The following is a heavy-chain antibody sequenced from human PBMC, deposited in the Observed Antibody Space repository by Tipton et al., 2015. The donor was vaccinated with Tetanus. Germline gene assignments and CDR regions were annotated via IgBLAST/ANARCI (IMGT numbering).Heavy chain of an antibody. J-gene: IGHJ4*02. CDR3: ARVRRGATTDLDY. CDR1: GGSISTYY. Sequence: TLSLTCTVSGGSISTYYWSWIRQPPGKGLEWIGYIFYSGNTNYNPSLKTRVTISVDTSKNQFSLKLSSVTAADTAVYYCARVRRGATTDLDYWGQGTLVTVSS. D-gene: IGHD5-12*01. CDR2: IFYSGNT. V-gene: IGHV4-59*01.